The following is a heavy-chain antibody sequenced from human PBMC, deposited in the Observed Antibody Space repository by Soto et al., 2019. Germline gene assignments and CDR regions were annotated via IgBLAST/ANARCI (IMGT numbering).Heavy chain of an antibody. D-gene: IGHD4-17*01. CDR2: INPDHGNT. Sequence: QVQLVQSGAEVRKPGASVNISCRASGFSFSDNLINWVRQAPGQSLEWMGWINPDHGNTRYSQTFQGRVTISRRSAASIAYVEVSDLTAGSTAIYYCARDIRTVGPRANDAFDVWGKGTMVSVSS. CDR1: GFSFSDNL. V-gene: IGHV1-3*01. J-gene: IGHJ3*01. CDR3: ARDIRTVGPRANDAFDV.